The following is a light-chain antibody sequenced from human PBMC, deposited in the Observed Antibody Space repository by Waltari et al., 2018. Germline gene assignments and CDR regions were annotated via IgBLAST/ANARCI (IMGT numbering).Light chain of an antibody. CDR1: QSVTGSF. Sequence: EIVLTQPPDTLSSSPGARATLSCRASQSVTGSFLAWYQQKPGQSPRLLIYNTSNRATGIPDRCSGSGSGTHFTLTISRLEPEAFAVYYCQQYGASPSFGGGTKVEV. CDR3: QQYGASPS. CDR2: NTS. J-gene: IGKJ4*01. V-gene: IGKV3-20*01.